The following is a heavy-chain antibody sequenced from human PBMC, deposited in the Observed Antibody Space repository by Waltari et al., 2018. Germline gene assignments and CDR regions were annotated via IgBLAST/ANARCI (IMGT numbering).Heavy chain of an antibody. D-gene: IGHD1-1*01. CDR2: IYTGEMT. V-gene: IGHV3-53*01. CDR1: GLSVSNNY. J-gene: IGHJ4*02. Sequence: VRLVESGGGLIHPGGSLRLSCAASGLSVSNNYMHWFRQAPGKGLEWVSVIYTGEMTYYSDAVKGRFTISRDISKNMVYLQMNNLRAEDTALYYCARDTTSRERAGDWGQGTLVTVSS. CDR3: ARDTTSRERAGD.